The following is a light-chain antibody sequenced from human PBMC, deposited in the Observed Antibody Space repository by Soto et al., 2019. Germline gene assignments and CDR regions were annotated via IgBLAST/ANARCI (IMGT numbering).Light chain of an antibody. CDR1: QTVLNN. V-gene: IGKV3-15*01. J-gene: IGKJ5*01. CDR3: QQYNNWPIT. CDR2: GAS. Sequence: EIVLTQSPATLSVSPGERATLSCKASQTVLNNLAWYQQKPGQAPRLLIYGASTRATAIPARFSGSGSGTEFALTISSLQSEDVAVYYCQQYNNWPITLGQGTRLEIK.